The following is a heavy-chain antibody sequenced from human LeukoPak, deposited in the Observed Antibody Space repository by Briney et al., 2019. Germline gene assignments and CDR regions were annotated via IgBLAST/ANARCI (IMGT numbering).Heavy chain of an antibody. J-gene: IGHJ3*02. Sequence: SVKVSCKASGGTFSSYAISWVRQAPGQGLEWMGGIIPIFGTANYAQKFQGGVTITTDESTSTAYMELSSLRSEDTAVYYCARGGKGAFDIWGQGTMVTVSS. CDR1: GGTFSSYA. V-gene: IGHV1-69*05. D-gene: IGHD1-1*01. CDR2: IIPIFGTA. CDR3: ARGGKGAFDI.